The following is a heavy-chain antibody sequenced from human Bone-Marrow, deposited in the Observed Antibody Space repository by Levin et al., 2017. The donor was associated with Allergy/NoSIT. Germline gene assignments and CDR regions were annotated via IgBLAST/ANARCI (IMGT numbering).Heavy chain of an antibody. CDR3: ARVGDVSEFYYAVDV. J-gene: IGHJ6*02. Sequence: SETLSLTCVVSGGSVTTTNWWSWVRHTPGKGLEWIGQVYHRGSTNYNPSLRGRVTISHDKSKNQFSQRLTSVTATDTATYYCARVGDVSEFYYAVDVWGPGAPVTVSS. V-gene: IGHV4-4*02. CDR1: GGSVTTTNW. CDR2: VYHRGST. D-gene: IGHD2/OR15-2a*01.